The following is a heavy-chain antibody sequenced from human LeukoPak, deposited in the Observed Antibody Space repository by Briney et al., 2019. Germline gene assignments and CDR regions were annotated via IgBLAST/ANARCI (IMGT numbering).Heavy chain of an antibody. CDR2: IYTSGST. CDR1: GGSMSSYY. V-gene: IGHV4-4*07. CDR3: ARENSGSYREFDY. J-gene: IGHJ4*02. Sequence: ASETLSLTCTVSGGSMSSYYWSWIRQPAGKGLEWIGRIYTSGSTNYNASLKSRVSMSVDTSKNQFSLKLSSVTAADTAVFYCARENSGSYREFDYWGQGTLVTVPS. D-gene: IGHD1-26*01.